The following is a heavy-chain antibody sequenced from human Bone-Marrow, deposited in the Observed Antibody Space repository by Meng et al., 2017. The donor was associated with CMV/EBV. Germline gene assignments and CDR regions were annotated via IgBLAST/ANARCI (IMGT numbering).Heavy chain of an antibody. Sequence: SVKVSCKASGGTFSSYAISWVRQAPGQGLEWMVGIIPILGIANYAQKFQGRVTITADKSTSTAYMELSSLRSEDTAVYYCARVGYCSSTSCPNDYWGQGTLVTVSS. CDR1: GGTFSSYA. CDR3: ARVGYCSSTSCPNDY. J-gene: IGHJ4*02. D-gene: IGHD2-2*01. CDR2: IIPILGIA. V-gene: IGHV1-69*10.